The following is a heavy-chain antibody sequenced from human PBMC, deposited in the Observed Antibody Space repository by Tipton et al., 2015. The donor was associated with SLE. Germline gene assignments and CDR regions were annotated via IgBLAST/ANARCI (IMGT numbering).Heavy chain of an antibody. CDR1: GASMNSGSYF. CDR2: IDSSGNT. CDR3: ARETGTYYSTWFDS. Sequence: LRLSCSVSGASMNSGSYFWHWIRQPTWKALQWLGHIDSSGNTYYNPSLRSRVSISVDVSRNQFSLTLNSVTAADTATYSCARETGTYYSTWFDSWGPGTLVTVSS. V-gene: IGHV4-61*09. J-gene: IGHJ5*01. D-gene: IGHD1-26*01.